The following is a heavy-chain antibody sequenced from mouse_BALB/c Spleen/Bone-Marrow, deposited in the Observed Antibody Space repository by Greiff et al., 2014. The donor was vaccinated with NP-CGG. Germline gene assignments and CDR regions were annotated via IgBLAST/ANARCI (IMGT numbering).Heavy chain of an antibody. CDR3: ARYYYGTRYYFDH. CDR2: IDPANGNT. CDR1: GFNIKDTY. V-gene: IGHV14-3*02. D-gene: IGHD1-1*01. Sequence: VQLKQSGAELVKPGASVKLSCTASGFNIKDTYMHWVKQRPEQGLEWIGRIDPANGNTKYDPKFQGKATITADTSSNTAYLQLNSLTSEDTAVYYCARYYYGTRYYFDHWGQGTTLTVSS. J-gene: IGHJ2*01.